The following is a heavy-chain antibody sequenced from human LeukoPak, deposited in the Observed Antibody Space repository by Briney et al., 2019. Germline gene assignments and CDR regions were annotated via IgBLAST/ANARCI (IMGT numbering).Heavy chain of an antibody. CDR1: GGSISSYY. J-gene: IGHJ4*02. V-gene: IGHV4-59*08. CDR2: IYYSGST. Sequence: SETLSLTCTVSGGSISSYYWSWIRQPPGKGLEWIGYIYYSGSTNYNPSLKSRVTISVDTSKNQFSLKLSSVTAADTAVYYCARHSGYGSGTYYFFDYWGQGTLVTVSS. D-gene: IGHD3-10*01. CDR3: ARHSGYGSGTYYFFDY.